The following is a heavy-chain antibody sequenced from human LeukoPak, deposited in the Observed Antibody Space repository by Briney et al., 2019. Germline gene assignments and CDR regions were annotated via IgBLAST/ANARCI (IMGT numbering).Heavy chain of an antibody. CDR1: GFTFSSYG. Sequence: PGGSLRLSCAASGFTFSSYGMSWVRQAPGKGLEWVSAISGSGGSTYYADSVKGRFTISRDNSKDTLYLQMNSLRAEDTAVYYCAKDDILTGYLDYWGQGTLVTVSS. CDR3: AKDDILTGYLDY. D-gene: IGHD3-9*01. J-gene: IGHJ4*02. V-gene: IGHV3-23*01. CDR2: ISGSGGST.